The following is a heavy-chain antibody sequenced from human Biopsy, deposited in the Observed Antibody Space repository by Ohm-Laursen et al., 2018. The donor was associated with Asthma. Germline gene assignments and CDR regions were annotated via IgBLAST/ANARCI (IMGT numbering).Heavy chain of an antibody. CDR3: ARDVGLRSVY. CDR1: GFTFSTSW. J-gene: IGHJ4*02. Sequence: SLRLSCTASGFTFSTSWMTWVRQAPGKGLEWVANIKEDGSEKNYVDSVKGRFTISRDNGKNSLYLQMNSLRAEDTAVYYCARDVGLRSVYWGQGTLGTVSS. CDR2: IKEDGSEK. V-gene: IGHV3-7*05. D-gene: IGHD1-26*01.